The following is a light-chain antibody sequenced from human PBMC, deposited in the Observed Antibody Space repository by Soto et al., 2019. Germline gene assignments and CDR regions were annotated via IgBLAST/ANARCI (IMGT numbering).Light chain of an antibody. J-gene: IGKJ1*01. CDR3: QQYGSSGT. CDR2: GAS. Sequence: EIGLTHSPGTLSLSPGEIATLSCRSSQSVSNNYLAWYQQKPGQAPRLLIYGASNRATGIPDRFSGSGSGTDFTLTISRLEPEDSAVYYCQQYGSSGTFGQGTKVDIK. CDR1: QSVSNNY. V-gene: IGKV3-20*01.